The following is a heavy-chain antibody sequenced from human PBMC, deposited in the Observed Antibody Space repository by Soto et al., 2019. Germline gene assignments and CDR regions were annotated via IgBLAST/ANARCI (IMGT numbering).Heavy chain of an antibody. CDR2: ISGSGGGT. CDR3: AKEGGWAHSDSSAYFGC. Sequence: GGSLRLSCAVSGFTFSSYAMSWVRQAPGKGLEWVSGISGSGGGTYYADSVKGRFTISRDNSKNTLYLQMNSLRAEDTAVYSCAKEGGWAHSDSSAYFGCWGQGTLVTVSS. V-gene: IGHV3-23*01. J-gene: IGHJ4*02. D-gene: IGHD3-22*01. CDR1: GFTFSSYA.